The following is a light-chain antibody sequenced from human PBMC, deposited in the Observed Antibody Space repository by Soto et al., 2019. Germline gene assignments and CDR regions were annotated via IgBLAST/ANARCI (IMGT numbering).Light chain of an antibody. CDR2: DVS. Sequence: QSALTQPASVSGSPGQSITISCTGTSSDVGGYNYVSWFQHHPGTAPKLIIYDVSNRPSGVSLRFAGSKSGSTASLTISGLQADDEAAYYCNSYTSGSTWVFGGGTKLTVL. V-gene: IGLV2-14*03. CDR3: NSYTSGSTWV. J-gene: IGLJ3*02. CDR1: SSDVGGYNY.